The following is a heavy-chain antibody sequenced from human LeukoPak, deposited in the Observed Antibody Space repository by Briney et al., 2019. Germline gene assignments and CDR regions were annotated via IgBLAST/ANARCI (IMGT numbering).Heavy chain of an antibody. V-gene: IGHV3-21*01. CDR1: GFAFNSYT. Sequence: GGSLRLSCEASGFAFNSYTITCGRQAPGKRLGSVSSITSRSSHIYIADSVKGRFTISRYNAKKSLFLQMSSLRVEDTAVYYCARVAQGATTENYFYYYMDVWGKGTTVTVSS. CDR3: ARVAQGATTENYFYYYMDV. J-gene: IGHJ6*03. CDR2: ITSRSSHI. D-gene: IGHD4-11*01.